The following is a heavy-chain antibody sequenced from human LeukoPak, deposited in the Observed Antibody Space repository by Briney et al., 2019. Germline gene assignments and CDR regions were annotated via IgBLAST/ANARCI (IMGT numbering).Heavy chain of an antibody. CDR2: ISSSGSTI. D-gene: IGHD2-2*01. CDR1: GFTFSSYE. J-gene: IGHJ4*02. Sequence: PGGSLRLSCAASGFTFSSYEMNWVRQAPGKGLEWVSYISSSGSTIYYADSVKGRFTISRDNAKNSLYLQMNSLRAEDTAVYYCARRAVVVPAAIDYWGQGTLVTVSS. V-gene: IGHV3-48*03. CDR3: ARRAVVVPAAIDY.